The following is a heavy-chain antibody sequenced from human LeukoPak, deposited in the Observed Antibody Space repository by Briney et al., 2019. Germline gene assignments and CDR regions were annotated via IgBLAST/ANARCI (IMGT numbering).Heavy chain of an antibody. CDR1: GYSISSGYY. Sequence: SETLSLTCAVSGYSISSGYYWGWIRPPPGKGLEWIGSIYHSGSTYYNPSLKSRVTISVDTSKNQFSLKLNSMTAADTAVYYCARGAQTYYDKAPVDYWGQGTLVTVSS. V-gene: IGHV4-38-2*01. CDR3: ARGAQTYYDKAPVDY. J-gene: IGHJ4*02. CDR2: IYHSGST. D-gene: IGHD3-22*01.